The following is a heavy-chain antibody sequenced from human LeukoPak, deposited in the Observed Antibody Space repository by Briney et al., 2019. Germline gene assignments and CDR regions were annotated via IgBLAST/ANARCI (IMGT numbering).Heavy chain of an antibody. V-gene: IGHV3-23*01. Sequence: GGSLRLSCAASGFTFSSYAMSWVRQAPGKGLEWVSAISGSGGSTYYADSVKGRFTISRDNSKNTLYLQMNSLRAEDTAVYYCAEGRRALGRYSYTDWGQGTLVTVSS. D-gene: IGHD5-18*01. CDR1: GFTFSSYA. J-gene: IGHJ4*02. CDR2: ISGSGGST. CDR3: AEGRRALGRYSYTD.